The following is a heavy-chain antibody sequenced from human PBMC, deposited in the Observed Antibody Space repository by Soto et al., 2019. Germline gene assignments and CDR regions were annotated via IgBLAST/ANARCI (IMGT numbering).Heavy chain of an antibody. V-gene: IGHV6-1*01. CDR1: GDSFSSNSAA. CDR3: ARDGLDGYNQKTIPHFDY. Sequence: PSQTLSLTCAISGDSFSSNSAAWNWIRQSPSRGLEWLGRTYYRSKWYNDYAVSVKSRITINPDTSKNQFSLQLNSVTPEDTAVYYCARDGLDGYNQKTIPHFDYWGQGTLVTVSS. D-gene: IGHD5-12*01. CDR2: TYYRSKWYN. J-gene: IGHJ4*02.